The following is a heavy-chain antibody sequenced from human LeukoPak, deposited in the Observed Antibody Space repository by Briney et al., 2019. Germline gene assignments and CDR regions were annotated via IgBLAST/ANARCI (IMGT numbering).Heavy chain of an antibody. V-gene: IGHV3-21*04. D-gene: IGHD2-2*01. CDR1: GFTFSSYS. CDR3: ARVDQLLLAWFDP. CDR2: IGSRSTYT. J-gene: IGHJ5*02. Sequence: GGSLRLSCAASGFTFSSYSMNWVRQAPGKGLEWVSSIGSRSTYTYSADSVKGRFTISRDNAKNSLYLQMNSLRAGDTAVYYCARVDQLLLAWFDPWGQGTLVTVSS.